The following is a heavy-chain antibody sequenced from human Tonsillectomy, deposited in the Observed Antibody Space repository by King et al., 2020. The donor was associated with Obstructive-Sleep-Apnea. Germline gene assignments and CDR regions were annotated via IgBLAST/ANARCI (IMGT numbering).Heavy chain of an antibody. D-gene: IGHD6-19*01. CDR3: AKDGYSSGWYGDY. CDR1: GFTFSSYA. Sequence: VQLVESGGGLVQPGGSLRLSCAASGFTFSSYAMSWVRQAPGKGLEGVSAMIGCGCSTYYADSVKGRFTISRDNSKKTLYLQRNSLRAEDTAVYYCAKDGYSSGWYGDYWGQGTLVTVSS. J-gene: IGHJ4*02. V-gene: IGHV3-23*04. CDR2: MIGCGCST.